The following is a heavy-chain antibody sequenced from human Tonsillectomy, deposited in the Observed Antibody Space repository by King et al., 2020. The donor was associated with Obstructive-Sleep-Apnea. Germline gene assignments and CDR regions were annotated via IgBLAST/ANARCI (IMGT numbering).Heavy chain of an antibody. CDR1: GYTFTSYA. V-gene: IGHV1-3*01. J-gene: IGHJ5*02. CDR3: AGDGDDIVVVPAAAGGWFDP. CDR2: INAGNGNT. Sequence: QLVQSGAEVKKPGASVKVSCKASGYTFTSYAMHWVRQAPGQRLEWMGWINAGNGNTKYSQKFQGRVTITRDTSASTAYMGLSSLRSEDTAVYYCAGDGDDIVVVPAAAGGWFDPWGQGTLVTVSS. D-gene: IGHD2-2*01.